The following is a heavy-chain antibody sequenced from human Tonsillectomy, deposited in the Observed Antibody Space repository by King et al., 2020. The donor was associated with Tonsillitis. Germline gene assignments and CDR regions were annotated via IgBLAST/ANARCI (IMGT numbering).Heavy chain of an antibody. CDR3: ARDSGYLSGGSCYGFYYYYMDV. D-gene: IGHD2-15*01. J-gene: IGHJ6*03. CDR1: GGIFSSYA. V-gene: IGHV1-69*04. Sequence: QLVQSGAEVKKPGSSVKVSCKVSGGIFSSYAISWVRQAPGQGLEWMGRIIPILDIANYAQKFQGRVTNTADKSTSTAYRELSSLRSEDTAVYYCARDSGYLSGGSCYGFYYYYMDVWGKGTTVTVSS. CDR2: IIPILDIA.